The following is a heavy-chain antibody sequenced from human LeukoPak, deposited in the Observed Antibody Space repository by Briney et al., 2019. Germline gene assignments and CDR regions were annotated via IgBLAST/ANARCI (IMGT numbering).Heavy chain of an antibody. J-gene: IGHJ4*02. Sequence: GGSLRLSCVASGFTFSHSWMTWVRQAPGKGLEWVGHIKEDGSSQNYADSVKGRFTISRDNAKNSLYLQMNSLRAEDTAVYYCARDEAAYYDFWSGYSQFDYWGQGTLVTVSS. CDR3: ARDEAAYYDFWSGYSQFDY. V-gene: IGHV3-7*03. CDR2: IKEDGSSQ. D-gene: IGHD3-3*01. CDR1: GFTFSHSW.